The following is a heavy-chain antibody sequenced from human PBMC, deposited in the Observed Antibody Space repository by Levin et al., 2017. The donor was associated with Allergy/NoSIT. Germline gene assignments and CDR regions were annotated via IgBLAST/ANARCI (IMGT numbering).Heavy chain of an antibody. CDR2: ISGSGGSI. CDR1: GFTFSKYV. CDR3: AKDLDYYVSGWNYAMDYGMDV. Sequence: GGSLRLSCEASGFTFSKYVMNWVRQAPGKGLEWVSLISGSGGSIKYADSVKGRFTVSRDNSMNILYLQMNSLRAEDTAVYFCAKDLDYYVSGWNYAMDYGMDVWGQGATVTVS. D-gene: IGHD3-10*02. J-gene: IGHJ6*02. V-gene: IGHV3-23*01.